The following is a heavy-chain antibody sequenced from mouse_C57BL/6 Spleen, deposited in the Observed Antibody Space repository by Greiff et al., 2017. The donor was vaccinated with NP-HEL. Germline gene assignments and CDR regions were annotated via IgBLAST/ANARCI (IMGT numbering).Heavy chain of an antibody. Sequence: EVQVVESGGGLVKPGGSLKLSCAASGFTFSSYAMSWVRQTPEKRLEWVATISDGGSYTYYPDNVKGRFTISRDNAKNNLYLQMSHLKSEDTAMYYCAGTGTGYYYAMDYWGQGTSVTVSS. CDR2: ISDGGSYT. D-gene: IGHD4-1*01. CDR1: GFTFSSYA. J-gene: IGHJ4*01. CDR3: AGTGTGYYYAMDY. V-gene: IGHV5-4*01.